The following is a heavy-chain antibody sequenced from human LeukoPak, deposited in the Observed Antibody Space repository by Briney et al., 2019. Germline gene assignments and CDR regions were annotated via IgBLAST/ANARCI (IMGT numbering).Heavy chain of an antibody. J-gene: IGHJ4*02. Sequence: PGGSLRLSCAASGFTFNSYEMNWVRQAPGKGLEWVSYISSSGSTIYYADSVKGRFTISRDNAKNSLYLQMNSLRAEDTAVYYCARSRGYSYGRLFDYWGQGTLVTVSS. CDR2: ISSSGSTI. CDR3: ARSRGYSYGRLFDY. D-gene: IGHD5-18*01. V-gene: IGHV3-48*03. CDR1: GFTFNSYE.